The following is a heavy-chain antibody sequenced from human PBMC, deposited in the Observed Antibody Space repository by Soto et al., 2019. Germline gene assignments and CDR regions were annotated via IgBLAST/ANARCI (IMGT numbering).Heavy chain of an antibody. J-gene: IGHJ6*03. CDR2: IYYSGST. D-gene: IGHD3-3*01. CDR3: ARLGPGITIFGVVMDYYYYYIDV. CDR1: GGSISSYY. Sequence: SETLSLTCTVSGGSISSYYWSWIRQPPGKGLEWIGYIYYSGSTNYNPSLKSRVTISVDTSKNQFSLKLSSVTAADTAVYYCARLGPGITIFGVVMDYYYYYIDVWGKGTTVTVSS. V-gene: IGHV4-59*01.